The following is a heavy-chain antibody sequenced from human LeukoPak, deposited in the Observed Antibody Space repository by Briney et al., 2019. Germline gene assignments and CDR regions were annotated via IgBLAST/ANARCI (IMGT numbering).Heavy chain of an antibody. CDR2: INHSGST. CDR3: AREEGDSSSSY. Sequence: SETLSLTCAVYGGSFSGYYWSWIRQPPGKGLEWIGEINHSGSTNYNPSLKSRVTISVDTSKNQFSLKLSSVTAADTAVYYCAREEGDSSSSYWGQGTLVTVSS. CDR1: GGSFSGYY. J-gene: IGHJ4*02. V-gene: IGHV4-34*01. D-gene: IGHD6-6*01.